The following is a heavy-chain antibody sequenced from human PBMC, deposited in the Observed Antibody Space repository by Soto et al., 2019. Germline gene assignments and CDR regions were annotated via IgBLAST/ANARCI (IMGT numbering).Heavy chain of an antibody. J-gene: IGHJ4*02. CDR3: ARTYGRNFDD. CDR2: IYYSGST. V-gene: IGHV4-59*01. D-gene: IGHD3-10*01. CDR1: GGSISSYY. Sequence: PPETLSLTCTVSGGSISSYYWSWIRQPPGKGLEWIGYIYYSGSTNYNPSLKSRVTISVDTSKNQFSLKLSSVTAADTALFYCARTYGRNFDDWGPGTLVNVSS.